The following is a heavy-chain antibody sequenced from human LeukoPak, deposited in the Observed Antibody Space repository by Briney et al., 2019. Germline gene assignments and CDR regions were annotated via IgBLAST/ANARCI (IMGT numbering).Heavy chain of an antibody. V-gene: IGHV4-59*08. D-gene: IGHD2-2*02. CDR2: IYYSGST. J-gene: IGHJ3*02. Sequence: GSLRLSCAASGFTFSSYAMSWIRQPPGKGLEWIGYIYYSGSTNYNPSLKSRVTISVDTSKNQFSLKLSSVTAADTAVYYCARVYCSSTSCYTRRDAFDIWGQGTMVTVSS. CDR3: ARVYCSSTSCYTRRDAFDI. CDR1: GFTFSSYA.